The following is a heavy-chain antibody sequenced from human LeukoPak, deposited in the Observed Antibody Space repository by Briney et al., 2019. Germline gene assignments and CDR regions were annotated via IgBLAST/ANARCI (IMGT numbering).Heavy chain of an antibody. J-gene: IGHJ4*02. D-gene: IGHD6-19*01. CDR2: IYYSGST. CDR3: ARLYSSGWSLDY. V-gene: IGHV4-30-4*01. CDR1: GGSISSGDYY. Sequence: SETLSLTCTVSGGSISSGDYYWGWIRQPPGKGLEWIGYIYYSGSTYYNPSLKSRVTISVDTSKNQFSLKLSSVTAADTAVYYCARLYSSGWSLDYWGQGTLVTVSS.